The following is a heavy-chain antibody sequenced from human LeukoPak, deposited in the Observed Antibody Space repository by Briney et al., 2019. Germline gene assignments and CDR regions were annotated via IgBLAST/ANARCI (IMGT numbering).Heavy chain of an antibody. V-gene: IGHV3-74*01. D-gene: IGHD3-9*01. J-gene: IGHJ4*02. CDR2: INSDGSST. CDR1: GFTFNFYW. CDR3: ARDPFDILTDPYFDY. Sequence: PGGSLRLSCAASGFTFNFYWMHWVRQAPEKGLLWVSRINSDGSSTSYADSVKGRFTISRDNAKNTLYLQMNSLRAEDTAVYYCARDPFDILTDPYFDYWGQGTLVTVSS.